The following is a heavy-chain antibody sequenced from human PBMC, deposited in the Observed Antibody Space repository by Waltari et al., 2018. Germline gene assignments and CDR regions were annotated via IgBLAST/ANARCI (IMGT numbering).Heavy chain of an antibody. D-gene: IGHD3-10*01. Sequence: EVQLVESGGGLVQPGGSLRLSCAASGFIFGNYWMSWVRQAPGKGLEWVANIKLDGSEEYYVDSVKGRFTISRDNARNSLFLQMNSLRVEDTAVYFCERFLPYGLETYCIFDSWGKGTLVTVSS. CDR2: IKLDGSEE. CDR3: ERFLPYGLETYCIFDS. CDR1: GFIFGNYW. V-gene: IGHV3-7*01. J-gene: IGHJ4*02.